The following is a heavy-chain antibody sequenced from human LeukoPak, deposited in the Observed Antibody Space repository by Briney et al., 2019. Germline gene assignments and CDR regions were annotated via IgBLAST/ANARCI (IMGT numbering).Heavy chain of an antibody. V-gene: IGHV1-2*02. Sequence: GASVKVSCKASGYTFTGYYMHWVRQAPGQGLEWTGWINPNSGGTNYAQKFQGRVTMTRDTSISTAYMELSRLRSDDTAVYYCAREFGDTAMVTPFDYWGQGTLVTVSS. CDR2: INPNSGGT. CDR3: AREFGDTAMVTPFDY. CDR1: GYTFTGYY. J-gene: IGHJ4*02. D-gene: IGHD5-18*01.